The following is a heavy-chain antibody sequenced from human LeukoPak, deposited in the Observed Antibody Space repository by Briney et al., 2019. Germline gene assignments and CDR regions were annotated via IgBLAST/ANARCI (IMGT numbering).Heavy chain of an antibody. D-gene: IGHD3-10*01. V-gene: IGHV1-2*04. CDR1: GYTFTGYY. CDR3: ARDRAAWARYGSGPTRGFDP. J-gene: IGHJ5*02. CDR2: INPNNGGT. Sequence: ASVKVSCKASGYTFTGYYMHWVRQAPGQGLEWMGWINPNNGGTNYAQKFQGWVTMTRDTSISTAYMELSRLRSDDTAVYYCARDRAAWARYGSGPTRGFDPWGQGTLVTVSS.